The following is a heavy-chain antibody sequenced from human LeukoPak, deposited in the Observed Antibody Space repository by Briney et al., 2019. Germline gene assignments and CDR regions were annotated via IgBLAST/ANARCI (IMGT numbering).Heavy chain of an antibody. Sequence: PGGSLRLSCAASGFTFSYYEMIWVRQAPGKGLEWVSYITGGSTTKNYADSVKGRFTISRDNAKNSLYLQMNSLRAEDTAIYYYARDGDIAVATAPYYFDYWGQGILVTVSS. D-gene: IGHD6-19*01. CDR1: GFTFSYYE. CDR3: ARDGDIAVATAPYYFDY. V-gene: IGHV3-48*03. J-gene: IGHJ4*02. CDR2: ITGGSTTK.